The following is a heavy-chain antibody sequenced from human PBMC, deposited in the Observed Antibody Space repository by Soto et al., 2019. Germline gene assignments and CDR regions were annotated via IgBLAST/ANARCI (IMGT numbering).Heavy chain of an antibody. CDR2: ISYDGSNK. Sequence: PGGSLRLSCAASGFTFSSYGMHWVRQAPGKGLEWVAVISYDGSNKYYADSVKGRFTISRDNSKNTLYLQMNSLRAEDTAVYYCAKEFSLTWELLRQMDYYYYGMDGWGQGTTVTVSS. J-gene: IGHJ6*02. CDR3: AKEFSLTWELLRQMDYYYYGMDG. D-gene: IGHD1-26*01. V-gene: IGHV3-30*18. CDR1: GFTFSSYG.